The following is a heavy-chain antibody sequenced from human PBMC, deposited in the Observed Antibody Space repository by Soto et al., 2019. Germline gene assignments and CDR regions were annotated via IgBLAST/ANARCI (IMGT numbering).Heavy chain of an antibody. V-gene: IGHV3-53*01. J-gene: IGHJ3*02. Sequence: GGSLRLSCAASGFTVSSNHMTWVRQAPGRGPEWVSTIYYSGNTYYADSVKGRFTISRDNSKNTLYLQMNSLRAEDTAVYYCAKEGFLNDAFDIWGQGTMVTVSS. CDR2: IYYSGNT. CDR3: AKEGFLNDAFDI. CDR1: GFTVSSNH.